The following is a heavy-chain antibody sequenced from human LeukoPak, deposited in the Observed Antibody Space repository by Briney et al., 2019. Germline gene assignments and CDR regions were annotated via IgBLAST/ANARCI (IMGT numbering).Heavy chain of an antibody. V-gene: IGHV3-23*01. J-gene: IGHJ4*02. CDR2: ISGSGGST. CDR1: GFTFSSYA. Sequence: PGGSLRLSCAASGFTFSSYAMSWVRQAPGKGLEWVSAISGSGGSTYYADSVKGRFTISRDNSKTSLYLQMNSLRAEDTAVYFCARRIREGYCNGGNCYSFGYWGQGALVTVSS. D-gene: IGHD2-15*01. CDR3: ARRIREGYCNGGNCYSFGY.